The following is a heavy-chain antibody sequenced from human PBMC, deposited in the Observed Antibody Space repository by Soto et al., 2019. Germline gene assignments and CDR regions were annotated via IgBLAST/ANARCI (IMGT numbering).Heavy chain of an antibody. CDR3: AKKGGSYYYYGMDV. CDR1: GFTFISYA. CDR2: ISGSGTST. V-gene: IGHV3-23*01. D-gene: IGHD1-26*01. J-gene: IGHJ6*02. Sequence: WGSLRLSCAASGFTFISYAIIFFRHSPGKGLEWVSAISGSGTSTYYADSVKGRFTISRDNSKNTLYLQMNSLRAEDTAVYYCAKKGGSYYYYGMDVWGQGTTVTVSS.